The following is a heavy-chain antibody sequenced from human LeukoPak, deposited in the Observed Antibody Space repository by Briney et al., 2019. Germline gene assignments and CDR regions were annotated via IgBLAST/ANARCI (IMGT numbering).Heavy chain of an antibody. CDR1: GGSISSGSYY. Sequence: SQTLSLTCTVSGGSISSGSYYWGWIRQPPGKGLEWIGSIYHSGSTYYNPSLKSRVTISVDTSKNQFSLKLSSVTAADTAVYYCARTYCSSTSCFMAYFDYWGQGTLVTVSS. CDR2: IYHSGST. J-gene: IGHJ4*02. V-gene: IGHV4-39*07. CDR3: ARTYCSSTSCFMAYFDY. D-gene: IGHD2-2*01.